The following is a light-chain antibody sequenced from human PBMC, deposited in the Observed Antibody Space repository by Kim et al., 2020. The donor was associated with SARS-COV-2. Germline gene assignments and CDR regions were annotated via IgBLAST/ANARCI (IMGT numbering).Light chain of an antibody. CDR1: KLGDKY. V-gene: IGLV3-1*01. Sequence: VSVSPGQTASITCSGDKLGDKYACWYQQKPGQSPVLVIYQDSKRPSGIPERFSGSNSGNTATLTISGTQAMDEADYYCQAWDSSTGVFGGGTKLTVL. CDR2: QDS. CDR3: QAWDSSTGV. J-gene: IGLJ2*01.